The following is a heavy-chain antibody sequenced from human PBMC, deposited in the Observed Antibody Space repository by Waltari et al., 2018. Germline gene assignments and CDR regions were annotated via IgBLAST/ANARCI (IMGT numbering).Heavy chain of an antibody. J-gene: IGHJ4*02. CDR2: ISDDGGST. V-gene: IGHV3-74*01. CDR1: GFIFGSYW. Sequence: EVQLVESGGGLVQPGGSLRLYWAASGFIFGSYWMHWVRQAPGKGLVWVSRISDDGGSTNYADSVKGRFTISRDNTKNTLYLQMNSLNDEDTALYYCVRRHDSGGFYGLWGQGTLVTVSS. D-gene: IGHD2-21*02. CDR3: VRRHDSGGFYGL.